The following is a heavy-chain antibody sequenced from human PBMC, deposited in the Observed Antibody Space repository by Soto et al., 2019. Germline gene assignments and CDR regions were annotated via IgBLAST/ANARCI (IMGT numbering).Heavy chain of an antibody. CDR1: GGSISSYY. CDR2: IYTSGST. Sequence: PSETLSLTCTVSGGSISSYYWSWIRQPAGKGLEWIGRIYTSGSTNYNPSLKSRVTMSVDTSKNQFSLKLSSVTAADTAVYYCARDGRTGGSLLANYYYGMDVWGQGTTVTVS. CDR3: ARDGRTGGSLLANYYYGMDV. V-gene: IGHV4-4*07. D-gene: IGHD2-15*01. J-gene: IGHJ6*02.